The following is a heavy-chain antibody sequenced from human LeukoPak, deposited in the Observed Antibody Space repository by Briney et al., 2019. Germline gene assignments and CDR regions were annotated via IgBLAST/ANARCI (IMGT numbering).Heavy chain of an antibody. CDR1: GCSISSYY. V-gene: IGHV4-59*01. D-gene: IGHD4-11*01. CDR3: AREKDDYYYFDY. CDR2: ISYSGST. J-gene: IGHJ4*02. Sequence: RPSETLSLTCTVSGCSISSYYWSWIRQPPGKGLEWIGCISYSGSTNYTPSLKSRVTISLDTSKNQFSLRLSSVTAADTAVYYCAREKDDYYYFDYWGQGTLVTVSP.